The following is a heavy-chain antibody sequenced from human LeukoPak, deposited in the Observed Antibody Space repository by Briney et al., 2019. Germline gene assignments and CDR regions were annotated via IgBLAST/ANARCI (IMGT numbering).Heavy chain of an antibody. CDR2: ISTSSSTI. D-gene: IGHD4-17*01. CDR1: RFTFSSCS. J-gene: IGHJ4*02. Sequence: PGESLRLSCAASRFTFSSCSLNWVRQAPGKGLEWISYISTSSSTIYYADSVKGRFTISRDNAKNSLYLQMNSLRDEDTAVYYCARDGHGDYLFDYWGQGTLVTVSS. V-gene: IGHV3-48*02. CDR3: ARDGHGDYLFDY.